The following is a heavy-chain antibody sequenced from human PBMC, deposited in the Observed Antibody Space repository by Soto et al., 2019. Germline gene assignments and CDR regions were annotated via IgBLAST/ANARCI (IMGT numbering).Heavy chain of an antibody. V-gene: IGHV3-53*01. Sequence: GGSLRLSCAASGFTVSSNYMSWVRQAPGKGLEWVSVIYSGGSTYYADSVRGRFTISRDNSKNRLYLKMKSLRAEDTAVYYCARDPPATRHGMDVWGQGTTVTVSS. J-gene: IGHJ6*02. CDR3: ARDPPATRHGMDV. CDR2: IYSGGST. CDR1: GFTVSSNY.